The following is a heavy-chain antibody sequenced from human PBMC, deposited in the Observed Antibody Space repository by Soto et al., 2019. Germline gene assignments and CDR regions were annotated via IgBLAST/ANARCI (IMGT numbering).Heavy chain of an antibody. Sequence: GGSLRLSCAASGFTFSSYAMSWVRQAPGKGLEWVSAISGSGGSTYYADSVKGWFTISRDNSKNTLYLQMNSLRAEDTAVYYCAKSFYMVRGVITAIYDYWGQGTLVTVSS. CDR2: ISGSGGST. D-gene: IGHD3-10*01. J-gene: IGHJ4*02. CDR3: AKSFYMVRGVITAIYDY. CDR1: GFTFSSYA. V-gene: IGHV3-23*01.